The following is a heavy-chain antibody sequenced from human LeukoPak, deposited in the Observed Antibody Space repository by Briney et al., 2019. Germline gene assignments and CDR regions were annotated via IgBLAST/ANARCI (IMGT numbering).Heavy chain of an antibody. CDR2: IRSKANSYPT. CDR1: GFTFSGSA. CDR3: ATMVRGVIW. D-gene: IGHD3-10*01. J-gene: IGHJ4*02. Sequence: GGSLRLSCAASGFTFSGSAMHCVRQASGKGLEWVGRIRSKANSYPTAYAASVKGRFTISRDDSKNTAYLQMNSLKTEDTAVYYCATMVRGVIWWGQGTLVTVSS. V-gene: IGHV3-73*01.